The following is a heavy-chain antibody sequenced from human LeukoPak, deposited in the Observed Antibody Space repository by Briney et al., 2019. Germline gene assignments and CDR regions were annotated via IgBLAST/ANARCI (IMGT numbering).Heavy chain of an antibody. CDR3: ARDPRGTYDY. CDR1: AYSFTAAYN. V-gene: IGHV1-2*02. Sequence: GASLKDSCKASAYSFTAAYNIHWLRQAPGKGPEFMGWINPSSGDTRYAQKFQGRVTVTRDTFISTAYMELSSLTSDDTAVYYCARDPRGTYDYWGQGTLVTVSS. D-gene: IGHD5-12*01. J-gene: IGHJ4*02. CDR2: INPSSGDT.